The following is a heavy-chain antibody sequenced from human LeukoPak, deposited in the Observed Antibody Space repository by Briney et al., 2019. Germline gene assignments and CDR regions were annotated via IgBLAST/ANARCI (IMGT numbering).Heavy chain of an antibody. D-gene: IGHD2-2*01. CDR1: VHSIRSYY. CDR2: IDYRGST. CDR3: ARDHVGYCSSTSCPMYYYYYGMDV. V-gene: IGHV4-59*01. J-gene: IGHJ6*02. Sequence: SETLSLMCSVWVHSIRSYYGSWIREPPGKGREGSGYIDYRGSTNYNPSLKSRVTISVDTSKNQFSLKLSSVTAADTAVYYCARDHVGYCSSTSCPMYYYYYGMDVWGQGTTVTVSS.